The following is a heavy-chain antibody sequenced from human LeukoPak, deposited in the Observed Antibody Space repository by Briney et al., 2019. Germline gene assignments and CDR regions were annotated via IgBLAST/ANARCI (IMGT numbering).Heavy chain of an antibody. CDR1: GFTFTGSA. J-gene: IGHJ5*02. CDR2: ISGTGAST. V-gene: IGHV3-23*01. CDR3: AKDRGFSGNYYGSGS. D-gene: IGHD3-22*01. Sequence: GGSLRLSCAPSGFTFTGSAMGWVRQAPGKGLEWVSSISGTGASTYYADSVKGRFTISRDNSKDTLYLQMNSLRADDTAVYYCAKDRGFSGNYYGSGSWGQGTLVTVSS.